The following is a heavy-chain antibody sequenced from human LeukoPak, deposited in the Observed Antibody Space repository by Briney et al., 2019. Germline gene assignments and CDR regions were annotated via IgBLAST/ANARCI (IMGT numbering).Heavy chain of an antibody. CDR3: ARHSSGWQNWFDP. CDR1: GFTVRSNY. V-gene: IGHV3-53*01. D-gene: IGHD6-19*01. Sequence: GGSLRLSRAASGFTVRSNYMSWVRQAPGKGLEWVSVIYSGGSTYYADSVKGRFTISRDNSKNTLYLQMNSLRAEDTAVYYCARHSSGWQNWFDPWGQGTLVTVSS. CDR2: IYSGGST. J-gene: IGHJ5*02.